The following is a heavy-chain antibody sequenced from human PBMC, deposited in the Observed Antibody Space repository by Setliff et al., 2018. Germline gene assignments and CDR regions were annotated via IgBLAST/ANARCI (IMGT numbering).Heavy chain of an antibody. Sequence: SCKASGYTFTGYYMHWVRQAPGQGLEWMGWINPNSGGTNYAQKFQGRVTMTRDTSISTAYMELSRLRSDDTAVYYCARGGGSSSWYDAFDIWGQGTMVTVSS. V-gene: IGHV1-2*02. CDR1: GYTFTGYY. CDR3: ARGGGSSSWYDAFDI. CDR2: INPNSGGT. J-gene: IGHJ3*02. D-gene: IGHD6-13*01.